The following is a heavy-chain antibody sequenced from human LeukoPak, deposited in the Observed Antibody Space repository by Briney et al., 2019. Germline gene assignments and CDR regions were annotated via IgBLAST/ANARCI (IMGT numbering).Heavy chain of an antibody. CDR3: AKDGLPPYYDSSGYYDY. V-gene: IGHV3-23*01. CDR2: IGGSGGST. Sequence: GGSLRLSCAASGFTLRHFAMNWVRQAPGKGLERVSGIGGSGGSTYYADSVKGRFTISRDNSKNTLYLQMNSLRAEDTAVYYCAKDGLPPYYDSSGYYDYWGQGTLVTVSS. D-gene: IGHD3-22*01. J-gene: IGHJ4*02. CDR1: GFTLRHFA.